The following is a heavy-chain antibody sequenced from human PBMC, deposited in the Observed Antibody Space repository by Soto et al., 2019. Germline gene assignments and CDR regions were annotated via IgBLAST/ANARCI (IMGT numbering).Heavy chain of an antibody. CDR3: ATPPAGYYSYGMDV. J-gene: IGHJ6*02. Sequence: QVQLVQSGAEVKKPGSSVKVSCKASGGTFSSYAISWVRQAPGQGLEWMGGIIRIFGPADYAQKFQGRVTSTADESTSTAYMELSSLRSEDTAVYYCATPPAGYYSYGMDVWGQGTTVTVSS. V-gene: IGHV1-69*12. CDR1: GGTFSSYA. CDR2: IIRIFGPA.